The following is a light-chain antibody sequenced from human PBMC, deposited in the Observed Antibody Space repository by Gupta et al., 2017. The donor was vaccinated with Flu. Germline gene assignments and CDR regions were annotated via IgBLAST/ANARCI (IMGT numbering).Light chain of an antibody. Sequence: QAVVSQEPSLTVSPGGTVPLTCGSSTGTFTSGHCPCWFQQRPGQAPRTLIYDTTNKQSWTPARFSGSLLGDKAALTLSGAQPEDEAEYYCLLSYSGAWVFGGGTKLTV. CDR2: DTT. CDR1: TGTFTSGHC. CDR3: LLSYSGAWV. J-gene: IGLJ2*01. V-gene: IGLV7-46*01.